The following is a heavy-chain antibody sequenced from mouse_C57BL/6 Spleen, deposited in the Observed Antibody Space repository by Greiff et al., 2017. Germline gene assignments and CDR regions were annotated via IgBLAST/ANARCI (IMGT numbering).Heavy chain of an antibody. V-gene: IGHV1-55*01. CDR2: IYPGSGST. J-gene: IGHJ3*01. CDR3: ARGGNRAWFAY. CDR1: GYTFTSYW. D-gene: IGHD1-1*02. Sequence: QVQLKQPGAELVKPGASVKMSCKASGYTFTSYWITWVKQRPGKGLEWIGDIYPGSGSTNYNEKFKSKATLTVDTSSSTAYMQLSSLTSEDSAVYYCARGGNRAWFAYWGQGTLVTVSA.